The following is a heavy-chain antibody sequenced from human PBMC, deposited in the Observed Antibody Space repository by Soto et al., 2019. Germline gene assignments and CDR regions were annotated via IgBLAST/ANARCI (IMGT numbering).Heavy chain of an antibody. V-gene: IGHV3-49*04. CDR3: TREGGSGYYYVYWYFDL. Sequence: GGSLRLSCTASGVTFGDYAMSWVRQAPGKGLEWVGFIRSKAYGGTTEYAASVKGRFTISRDDSKSIAYLQMNSLKTEDTAVYYCTREGGSGYYYVYWYFDLWGRGTLVAVSS. CDR1: GVTFGDYA. CDR2: IRSKAYGGTT. D-gene: IGHD3-22*01. J-gene: IGHJ2*01.